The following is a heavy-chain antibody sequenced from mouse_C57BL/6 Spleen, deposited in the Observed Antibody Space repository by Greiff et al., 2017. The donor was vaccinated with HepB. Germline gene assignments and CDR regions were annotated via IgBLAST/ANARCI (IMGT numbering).Heavy chain of an antibody. CDR2: INPNNGGT. CDR3: AREKVYYFDY. Sequence: EVQLVESGPELVKPGASVKMSCKASGYTFTDYNMHWVKQSHGKSLEWIGYINPNNGGTSYNQKFKGKATLTVNKSSSTAYMELRSLTSEDSAVYYCAREKVYYFDYWGQGTTLTVSS. CDR1: GYTFTDYN. V-gene: IGHV1-22*01. J-gene: IGHJ2*01.